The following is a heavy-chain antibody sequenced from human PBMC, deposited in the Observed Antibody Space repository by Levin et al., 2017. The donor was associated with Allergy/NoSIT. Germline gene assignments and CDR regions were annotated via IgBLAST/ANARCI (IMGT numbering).Heavy chain of an antibody. J-gene: IGHJ5*02. Sequence: GESLKISCAASGFTFASYEMNWVRQAPGKGLEWLSYISNTGFTIYYADSVKGRLTISRDNAKNSLYLHMNSLRAEDSAVYYCARGRGSSGDTWGQGTLVTVSS. V-gene: IGHV3-48*03. CDR1: GFTFASYE. D-gene: IGHD6-19*01. CDR2: ISNTGFTI. CDR3: ARGRGSSGDT.